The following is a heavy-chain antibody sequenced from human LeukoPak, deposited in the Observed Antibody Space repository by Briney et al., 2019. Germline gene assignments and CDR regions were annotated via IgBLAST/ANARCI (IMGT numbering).Heavy chain of an antibody. V-gene: IGHV4-30-2*01. CDR3: ARGGDSGVYSDY. D-gene: IGHD2-15*01. CDR2: TYHSGST. J-gene: IGHJ4*02. Sequence: SETLSLTCAVSGGSISSGAYSWSWIRQPPGKGLEWIGYTYHSGSTYYNPSLKSRVTISVDRSKNQFSLRLSSVTAADTAVYYCARGGDSGVYSDYWGQGTLVTVSS. CDR1: GGSISSGAYS.